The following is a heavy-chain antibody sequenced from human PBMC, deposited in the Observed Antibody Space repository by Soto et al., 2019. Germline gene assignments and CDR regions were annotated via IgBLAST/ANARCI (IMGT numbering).Heavy chain of an antibody. V-gene: IGHV3-48*01. CDR2: ISSSSSTI. D-gene: IGHD3-16*02. Sequence: GGSLRLSCAASGFTFSSYSMNWVRQAPGKGLEWVSYISSSSSTIYYADSVKGRFTISRDNAKNSLYLQMNSLRAEDTAVYYCASNPELSDYIWGSYRTDAFDIWGQGTMVTVSS. CDR3: ASNPELSDYIWGSYRTDAFDI. CDR1: GFTFSSYS. J-gene: IGHJ3*02.